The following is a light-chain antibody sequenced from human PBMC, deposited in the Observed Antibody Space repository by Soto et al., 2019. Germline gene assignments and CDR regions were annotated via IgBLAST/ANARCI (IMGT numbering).Light chain of an antibody. J-gene: IGKJ4*01. Sequence: NQMTQSPSPLSSSLRERGPTPFPGSQSISNWLAWYQQKPGKAPKLLIYKASSLESGVPSRFSGSGSGTEFTLTISSLQTDDFATYYCQQYNTYPLTFGGGTKVDIK. CDR1: QSISNW. CDR3: QQYNTYPLT. CDR2: KAS. V-gene: IGKV1-5*03.